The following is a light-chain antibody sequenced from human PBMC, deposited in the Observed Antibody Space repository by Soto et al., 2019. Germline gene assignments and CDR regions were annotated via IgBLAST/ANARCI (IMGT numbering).Light chain of an antibody. Sequence: QLVLTQPPSVSGAPGQRVTISCTGSSSNIGAGYDVHWYQQLPGTAPKLLIYDNSNRPSGVPDRFSGSKSGTSASLAITGLQAEDEADYDCQSYDRSLSGSRVFGTGTKVTVL. J-gene: IGLJ1*01. CDR1: SSNIGAGYD. V-gene: IGLV1-40*01. CDR2: DNS. CDR3: QSYDRSLSGSRV.